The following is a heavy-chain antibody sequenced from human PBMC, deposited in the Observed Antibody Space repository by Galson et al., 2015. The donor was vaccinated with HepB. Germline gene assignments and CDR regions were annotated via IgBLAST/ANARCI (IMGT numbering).Heavy chain of an antibody. Sequence: SLRLSCAASGFTYNTYAMAWVRQSPGKGLERVSSISGSAQSTDYADSVKGRFITSRDNSKNTVYLQINSLRVEDTAVYYCARGACSTNNCFPFDHWGQGNLVTVSS. CDR3: ARGACSTNNCFPFDH. V-gene: IGHV3-23*01. J-gene: IGHJ4*02. CDR2: ISGSAQST. D-gene: IGHD2-2*01. CDR1: GFTYNTYA.